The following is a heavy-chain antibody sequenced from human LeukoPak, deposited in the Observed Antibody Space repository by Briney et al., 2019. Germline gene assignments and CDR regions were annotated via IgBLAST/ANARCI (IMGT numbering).Heavy chain of an antibody. Sequence: ASVKVSCKASGYTFTSYGISWVRQAPGQGLEWMGCISAYNGNTNYAQKLQGRVTMTTDTSTSTAYMELRSLRSDDTAVYYCARDRITMIVPSSAFDIWGQGTMVTVSS. J-gene: IGHJ3*02. D-gene: IGHD3-22*01. CDR3: ARDRITMIVPSSAFDI. CDR1: GYTFTSYG. CDR2: ISAYNGNT. V-gene: IGHV1-18*01.